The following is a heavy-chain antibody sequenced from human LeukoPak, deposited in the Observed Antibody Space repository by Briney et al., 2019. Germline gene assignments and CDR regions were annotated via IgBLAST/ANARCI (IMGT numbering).Heavy chain of an antibody. J-gene: IGHJ6*03. CDR1: GFTFSSYG. CDR2: ISSSCSTI. Sequence: PGGSLRLSCAASGFTFSSYGMSWVRQAPGKGLEWVSYISSSCSTIYYADSVKGRFTISRDNAKNSLYLQMNSLRGEDTAVYYCARGMRWFGELLRETYYYYYYMDVWGKGTTVTISS. D-gene: IGHD3-10*01. V-gene: IGHV3-48*04. CDR3: ARGMRWFGELLRETYYYYYYMDV.